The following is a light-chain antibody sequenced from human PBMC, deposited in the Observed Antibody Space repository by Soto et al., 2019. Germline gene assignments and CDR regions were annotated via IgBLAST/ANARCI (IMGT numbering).Light chain of an antibody. V-gene: IGKV2-28*01. CDR3: MQALQTPQVT. Sequence: EILMTQTPLSPPVTPGAPASISCRSSQXLLHSNGYNYLDWYLQKPGQSPQLLIYLGSNRASGVPDRFSGSGSGTDFTLKISRVEAEDVGVYYCMQALQTPQVTFGQGTRLEIK. CDR1: QXLLHSNGYNY. CDR2: LGS. J-gene: IGKJ5*01.